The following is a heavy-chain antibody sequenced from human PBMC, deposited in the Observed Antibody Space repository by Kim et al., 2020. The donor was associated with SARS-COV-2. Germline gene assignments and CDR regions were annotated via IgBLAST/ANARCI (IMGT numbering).Heavy chain of an antibody. CDR3: ARVWIQLWLRWNAFDI. Sequence: SGKGRFTISRDNSKNTLYLQMNSLIGEDTAVYYCARVWIQLWLRWNAFDIWGQGTMVTVSS. J-gene: IGHJ3*02. V-gene: IGHV3-30*01. D-gene: IGHD5-18*01.